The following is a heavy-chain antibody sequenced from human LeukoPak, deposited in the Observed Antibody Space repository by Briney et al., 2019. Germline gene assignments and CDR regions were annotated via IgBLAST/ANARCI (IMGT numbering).Heavy chain of an antibody. V-gene: IGHV3-64D*06. J-gene: IGHJ4*02. Sequence: GGSLRLSCSASGFTFSSYAMHWVRQAPGKGLEYVSAISASGDSTYYADSVKGRFSISRDNSRNTLYLQMSSLRAEDTALYYCARVSHYGSGYYYTLAYWGQGTLVTVSS. CDR1: GFTFSSYA. CDR2: ISASGDST. CDR3: ARVSHYGSGYYYTLAY. D-gene: IGHD3-10*01.